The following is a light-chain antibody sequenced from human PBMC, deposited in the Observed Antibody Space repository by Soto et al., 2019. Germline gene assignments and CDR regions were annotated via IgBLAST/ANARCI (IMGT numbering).Light chain of an antibody. J-gene: IGKJ1*01. CDR1: QSISTY. CDR3: QQTYRAPPWT. CDR2: SAS. Sequence: DIQMTQSPSSLSASVGDRVTISCRASQSISTYLNWYQQKPGKAPKLLIYSASGVQSGVPPRFSGSGSGTDFILTMSSLRPDDIATYYCQQTYRAPPWTFGQGTKVEI. V-gene: IGKV1-39*01.